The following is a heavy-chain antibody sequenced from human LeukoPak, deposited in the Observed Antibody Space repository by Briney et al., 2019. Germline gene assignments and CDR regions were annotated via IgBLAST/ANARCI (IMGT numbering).Heavy chain of an antibody. CDR1: GFSFSSYW. CDR3: ARAYQLLFVDTHFDY. D-gene: IGHD2-2*01. CDR2: IKQDGTEK. V-gene: IGHV3-7*01. Sequence: GGSLRLSCAASGFSFSSYWVGWVRQAPGKGLEWVANIKQDGTEKYYVDSVKGRFTISRDNAKKSLYLQMNSLRAEDTAVYYCARAYQLLFVDTHFDYWGQGTLVTVSS. J-gene: IGHJ4*02.